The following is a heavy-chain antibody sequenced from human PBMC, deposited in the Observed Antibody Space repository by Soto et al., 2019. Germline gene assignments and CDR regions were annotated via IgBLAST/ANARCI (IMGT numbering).Heavy chain of an antibody. Sequence: QVQLVESGGGVVQPGRSLRLSCAASGFTFSSYGMHWVRQAPGKGLEWVAVIWYDGSNKYYADSVKGRFTISRDNSKNTLYLKMNSLRAEDTAVYYCARDGYCSGGSCHYYYYGMDVWGQGTTVTVSS. J-gene: IGHJ6*02. CDR1: GFTFSSYG. CDR3: ARDGYCSGGSCHYYYYGMDV. V-gene: IGHV3-33*01. CDR2: IWYDGSNK. D-gene: IGHD2-15*01.